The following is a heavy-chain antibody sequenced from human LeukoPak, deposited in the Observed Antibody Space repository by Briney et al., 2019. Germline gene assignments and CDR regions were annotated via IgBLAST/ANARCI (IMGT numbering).Heavy chain of an antibody. D-gene: IGHD3-22*01. CDR2: ISSSGSTI. J-gene: IGHJ5*02. CDR1: GFTFSSYE. V-gene: IGHV3-48*03. CDR3: AKDLRDYYYDSSGPNWFDP. Sequence: QPGGSLRLSCAASGFTFSSYEMNWVRQAPGKGLEWVSYISSSGSTIYYADSVKGRFTISRDNSKNTLYLQMNSLRAEDTAVYYCAKDLRDYYYDSSGPNWFDPWGQGTLVTVSS.